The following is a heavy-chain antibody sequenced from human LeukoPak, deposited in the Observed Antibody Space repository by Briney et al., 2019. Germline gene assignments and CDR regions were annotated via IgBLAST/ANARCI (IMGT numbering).Heavy chain of an antibody. CDR2: INPNSGGT. D-gene: IGHD3-22*01. V-gene: IGHV1-2*02. CDR3: ARMEGYPRFTYDSSGYYFKR. Sequence: ASVKVSCKASGYTFTGYYMHWVRQAPGQGLEWMGWINPNSGGTNYAQKFQGRVTMTRDTSISTAYMELSRLRSDDTAVYYCARMEGYPRFTYDSSGYYFKRWGQGTLVTVSS. J-gene: IGHJ4*02. CDR1: GYTFTGYY.